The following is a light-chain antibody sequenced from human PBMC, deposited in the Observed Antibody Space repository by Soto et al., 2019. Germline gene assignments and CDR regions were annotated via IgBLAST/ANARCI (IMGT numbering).Light chain of an antibody. J-gene: IGLJ2*01. CDR2: EDS. V-gene: IGLV2-23*01. Sequence: QSALTQPASVSGSPGQSITISCTGTSSDVGSYYLVSWYQQHPGKAPKLIIYEDSKRPSGVSNRFSGSKSGNTASLKIFGLQAEDEADYYCCSYAGSSTYVVFGGGTKLTVL. CDR3: CSYAGSSTYVV. CDR1: SSDVGSYYL.